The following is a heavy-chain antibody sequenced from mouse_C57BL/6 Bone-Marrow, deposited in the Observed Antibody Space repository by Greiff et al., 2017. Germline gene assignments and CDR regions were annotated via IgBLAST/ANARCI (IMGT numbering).Heavy chain of an antibody. J-gene: IGHJ2*01. CDR2: ISTYYGDA. D-gene: IGHD2-5*01. V-gene: IGHV1-67*01. Sequence: VQLQESGPGLVRPGVSVKISCTGSGYTFTDYAMHWVKQSHAKSLAWIGVISTYYGDASYNQQFKDTATMTVDKSSSTAYMELARLTSDDSAVYYGARGRSNYGYYLDDWGKGTTLTVSS. CDR1: GYTFTDYA. CDR3: ARGRSNYGYYLDD.